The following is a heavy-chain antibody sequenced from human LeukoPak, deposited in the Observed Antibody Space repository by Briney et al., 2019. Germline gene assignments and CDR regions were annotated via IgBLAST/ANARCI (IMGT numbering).Heavy chain of an antibody. D-gene: IGHD3-22*01. J-gene: IGHJ2*01. Sequence: GGSLRLSCAASVWSFSKYAMSWVRQAPGKGLEGVSAISGSGCRTYYADSVKGRFTISRDNSKNTLYLQMNSLKAEDTAVTYPGKTGHYYDNSGYYYWNFDLWGRGTLVTVSS. CDR2: ISGSGCRT. V-gene: IGHV3-23*01. CDR3: GKTGHYYDNSGYYYWNFDL. CDR1: VWSFSKYA.